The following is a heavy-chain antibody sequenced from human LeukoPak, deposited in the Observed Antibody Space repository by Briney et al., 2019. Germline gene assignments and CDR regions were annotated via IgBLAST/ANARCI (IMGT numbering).Heavy chain of an antibody. CDR3: AKDRSYGLLDY. J-gene: IGHJ4*02. CDR1: GFTFSNYG. Sequence: PGGSLRLSCAASGFTFSNYGMHWVRQAPGKGLEWVAFIQYNGNNKYYADSVKGRFTISRDTSKNTLYLQMNSLRAEDTAVYYCAKDRSYGLLDYWGQGTLVTVSS. V-gene: IGHV3-30*02. CDR2: IQYNGNNK. D-gene: IGHD5-18*01.